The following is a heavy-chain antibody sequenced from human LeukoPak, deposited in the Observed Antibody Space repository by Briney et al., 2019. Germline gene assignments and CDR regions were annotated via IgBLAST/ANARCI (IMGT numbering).Heavy chain of an antibody. CDR1: GYTFTSYY. CDR2: INPSGGST. Sequence: ASVKVSCKASGYTFTSYYMHWVRQAPGQGLEWMGIINPSGGSTSYAQKFQGRVTMTRDTSTSTVYMELSSPRSEDTAVYYCARDRDYGDYVEYFDYWGQGTLVTVSS. CDR3: ARDRDYGDYVEYFDY. V-gene: IGHV1-46*01. J-gene: IGHJ4*02. D-gene: IGHD4-17*01.